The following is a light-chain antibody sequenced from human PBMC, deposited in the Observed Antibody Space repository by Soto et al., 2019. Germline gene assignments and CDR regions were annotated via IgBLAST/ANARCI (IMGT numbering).Light chain of an antibody. V-gene: IGKV1-9*01. CDR1: QGISTY. CDR2: DAS. CDR3: QQYESFSPYT. Sequence: DIQLTQSPSFLSASVGDRVTITCRASQGISTYLAWYQQKLGKAPKLLIYDASTLQSGVPSRFSGSRSGTEFTLTISSLQPEDFATYYCQQYESFSPYTFGRGTRLEIK. J-gene: IGKJ2*01.